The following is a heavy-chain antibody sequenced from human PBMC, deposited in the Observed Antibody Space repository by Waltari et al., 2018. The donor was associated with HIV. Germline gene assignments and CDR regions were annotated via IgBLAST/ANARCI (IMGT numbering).Heavy chain of an antibody. V-gene: IGHV3-33*01. J-gene: IGHJ2*01. CDR2: IWYDGSKK. D-gene: IGHD5-12*01. CDR1: GFPFNNYG. Sequence: QVQLVQWGGVLVQAGRSLRLSCAAFGFPFNNYGTSWVRQTPGKGLDWVAVIWYDGSKKDDADSVKGRFTISRDNSNNRLYLQMNSLRVDDTAVYLCARGAPWDGYNSDWYFDLWGRGTLVTVSS. CDR3: ARGAPWDGYNSDWYFDL.